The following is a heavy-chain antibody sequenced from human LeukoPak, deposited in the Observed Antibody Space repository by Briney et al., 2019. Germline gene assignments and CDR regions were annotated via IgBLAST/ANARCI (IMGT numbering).Heavy chain of an antibody. CDR1: GFTFSTFG. CDR3: ARDVGTSCHSSQLAP. V-gene: IGHV3-33*01. D-gene: IGHD5-12*01. CDR2: IQSDGSKQ. Sequence: GGSLRLSCATAGFTFSTFGIHWVRQTPGKGLEWAAAIQSDGSKQYYGDSVKGRFTISRDSSKNTVYLQMSSLRDEDTAVYYCARDVGTSCHSSQLAPWGQGTLVTVSS. J-gene: IGHJ5*02.